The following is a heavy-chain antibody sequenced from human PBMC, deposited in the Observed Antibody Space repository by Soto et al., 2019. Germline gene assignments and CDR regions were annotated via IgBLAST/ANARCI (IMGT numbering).Heavy chain of an antibody. CDR2: INAGNGNT. J-gene: IGHJ4*02. CDR1: GYTFTSYA. CDR3: ARDQYAGGYYGQFDY. Sequence: ASVKVSCKASGYTFTSYAMHWVRQAPGQRLEWMGWINAGNGNTKYSQKFQGRVTITRDTSASTAYMELSSLRSEDTAVYYCARDQYAGGYYGQFDYWGQGTLVTVSS. D-gene: IGHD3-10*01. V-gene: IGHV1-3*01.